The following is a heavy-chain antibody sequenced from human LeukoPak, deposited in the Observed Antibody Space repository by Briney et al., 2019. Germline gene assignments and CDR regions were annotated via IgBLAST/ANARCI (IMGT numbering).Heavy chain of an antibody. CDR2: INHSGST. Sequence: SKTLSLTCAVYGGSFSGYYWSWIRQPPGKGLEWIGEINHSGSTNYNPSLKSRVTMSVDTSKNHFSLQLTSVTAADTAVYYCARGVNWGLPFDFWGQGALVTVSS. CDR3: ARGVNWGLPFDF. CDR1: GGSFSGYY. D-gene: IGHD7-27*01. J-gene: IGHJ4*02. V-gene: IGHV4-34*01.